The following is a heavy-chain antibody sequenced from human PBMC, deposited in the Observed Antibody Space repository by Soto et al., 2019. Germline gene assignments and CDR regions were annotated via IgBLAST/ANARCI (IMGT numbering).Heavy chain of an antibody. V-gene: IGHV5-10-1*01. CDR2: IDPSDSYT. CDR1: GYSFTSYW. Sequence: GESLKISCKGSGYSFTSYWISWVRQMPGKGLEWMGRIDPSDSYTNYSPSFQGHVTISADKSISTAYLQWSSLKASDTAMYYCARGGSVVRPHYYGMDVWGQGTTVTVSS. J-gene: IGHJ6*02. CDR3: ARGGSVVRPHYYGMDV. D-gene: IGHD2-15*01.